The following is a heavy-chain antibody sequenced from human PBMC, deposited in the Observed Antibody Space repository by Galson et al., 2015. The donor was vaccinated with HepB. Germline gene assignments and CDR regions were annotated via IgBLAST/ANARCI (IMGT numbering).Heavy chain of an antibody. CDR1: GLRFSYYY. J-gene: IGHJ4*02. Sequence: SLRLSCAASGLRFSYYYMTWIRQAPGKGLEWISYIDSSGDAIYYADSVRGRFTISRDNAKNSLYLQMNSLRAEDSSVYYCARGEGYCSGGSCYYDYWGQGTLVTASS. CDR2: IDSSGDAI. CDR3: ARGEGYCSGGSCYYDY. V-gene: IGHV3-11*04. D-gene: IGHD2-15*01.